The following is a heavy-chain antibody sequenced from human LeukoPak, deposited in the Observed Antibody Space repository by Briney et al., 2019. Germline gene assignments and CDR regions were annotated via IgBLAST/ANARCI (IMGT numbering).Heavy chain of an antibody. CDR2: INHSGST. V-gene: IGHV4-34*01. Sequence: PSETLSLTCAVYGGSFSGYYWSWIRQPPGKGLEWIGEINHSGSTNYNPSLKSRVTISVETSKNQFSLKLSSVTAADTAVYYCARAVAGTRVDYWGQGTLVTVSS. J-gene: IGHJ4*02. D-gene: IGHD6-19*01. CDR3: ARAVAGTRVDY. CDR1: GGSFSGYY.